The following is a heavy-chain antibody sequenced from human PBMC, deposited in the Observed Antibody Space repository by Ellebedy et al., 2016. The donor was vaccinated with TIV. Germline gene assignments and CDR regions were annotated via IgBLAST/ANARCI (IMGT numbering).Heavy chain of an antibody. Sequence: KVSXXGSGYSFTSYWIGWVRQMPGKGLEWMGIIYPGDSDTRYSPSFQGQVTISADKSISTAYLQWSSLKASDTAMYYCARQMSYYDSSGYSDAFDIWGQGTMVTVSS. CDR1: GYSFTSYW. J-gene: IGHJ3*02. CDR3: ARQMSYYDSSGYSDAFDI. CDR2: IYPGDSDT. D-gene: IGHD3-22*01. V-gene: IGHV5-51*01.